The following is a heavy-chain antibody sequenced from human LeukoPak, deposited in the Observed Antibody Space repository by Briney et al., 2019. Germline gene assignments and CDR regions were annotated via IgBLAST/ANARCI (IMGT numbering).Heavy chain of an antibody. CDR1: GFTFSSYA. CDR3: AKDVQWPGGRYFDY. J-gene: IGHJ4*02. D-gene: IGHD3-16*01. CDR2: ISGSGGST. Sequence: GGSLRLSCAASGFTFSSYAMSWVRQAPGKGLEWVSAISGSGGSTYYADSVKGRFTISRDNSKNTLYLQMNSLRAEDTVVYYCAKDVQWPGGRYFDYWGQGTLVTVSS. V-gene: IGHV3-23*01.